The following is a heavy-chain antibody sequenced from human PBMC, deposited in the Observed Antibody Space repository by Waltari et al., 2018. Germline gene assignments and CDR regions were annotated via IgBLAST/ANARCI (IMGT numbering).Heavy chain of an antibody. CDR2: TWYDGNDE. CDR3: ARGTIVQPPDY. J-gene: IGHJ4*02. CDR1: GFTFRSYG. D-gene: IGHD1-26*01. V-gene: IGHV3-33*01. Sequence: QVQLVASGGGAVQPGRSLRLSCAASGFTFRSYGMHWVRQAPGKGLGWVAVTWYDGNDEYYAESVRGRFTISRDNSKSMLFLQMNSLRVEDTALYYCARGTIVQPPDYWGQGTLVTVSS.